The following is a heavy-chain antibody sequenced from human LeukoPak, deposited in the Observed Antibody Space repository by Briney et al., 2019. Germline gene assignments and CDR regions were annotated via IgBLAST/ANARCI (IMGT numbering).Heavy chain of an antibody. CDR3: AKAYGSNGYYQLPIDF. V-gene: IGHV3-23*01. CDR2: ITAGGDTT. CDR1: GFTFSSNA. D-gene: IGHD3-22*01. Sequence: GGSLRLSCAVSGFTFSSNAMTWVRQAPGQGLECVSAITAGGDTTYYADSVKGRFTISRDNSRNTLYLQLNALRAEDTAVYYCAKAYGSNGYYQLPIDFWGQGTLVTVSS. J-gene: IGHJ4*02.